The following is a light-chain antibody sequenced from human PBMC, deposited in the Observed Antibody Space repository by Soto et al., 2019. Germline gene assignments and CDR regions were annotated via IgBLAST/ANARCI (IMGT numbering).Light chain of an antibody. V-gene: IGLV2-11*01. CDR1: SSDVGGYNY. Sequence: QSVLTQPRSVSGSPGQSVTISCTGASSDVGGYNYVSWYQQHPGKAPKVMIYDVSKRPSGVPDRFSGSKSGNTASLTISGLQAEDEADYYCCSYAGSPYVFGTGTKVTVL. CDR2: DVS. J-gene: IGLJ1*01. CDR3: CSYAGSPYV.